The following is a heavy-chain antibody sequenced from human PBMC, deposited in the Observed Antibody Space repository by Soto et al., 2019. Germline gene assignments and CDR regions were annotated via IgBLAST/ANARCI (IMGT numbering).Heavy chain of an antibody. V-gene: IGHV1-69-2*01. CDR2: VDPDGET. Sequence: EVLLAQSGAEVKKPGATVKISCKVSEYGFTDYYMHWVQQAPGKALERMGLVDPDGETIYADNFQGRITITADTSTDTAYMELRSLRSDDTAVYYCATTTRTPLTFFDPWGQGTLVTVSS. CDR1: EYGFTDYY. J-gene: IGHJ5*02. CDR3: ATTTRTPLTFFDP. D-gene: IGHD1-7*01.